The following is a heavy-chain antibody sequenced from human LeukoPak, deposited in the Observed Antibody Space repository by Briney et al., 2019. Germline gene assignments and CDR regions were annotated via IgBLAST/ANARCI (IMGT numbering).Heavy chain of an antibody. CDR3: ARGRYCSSTSCWSDY. D-gene: IGHD2-2*01. CDR2: INHSGST. CDR1: GGSFSGYY. J-gene: IGHJ4*02. V-gene: IGHV4-34*01. Sequence: SETLSLTCAVYGGSFSGYYWSWIRQPPGKGLEWIGEINHSGSTNYSPSLKGRVTISVDTSKNQFSLKLSSVTAADTAVYYCARGRYCSSTSCWSDYWGQGTLVTVSS.